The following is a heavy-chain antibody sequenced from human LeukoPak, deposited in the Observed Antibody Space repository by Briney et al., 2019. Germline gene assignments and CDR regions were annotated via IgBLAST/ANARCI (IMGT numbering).Heavy chain of an antibody. CDR2: ISSSSSYI. D-gene: IGHD6-13*01. CDR3: ARGGLYSRGFDY. CDR1: GLTSSDHP. J-gene: IGHJ4*02. V-gene: IGHV3-21*01. Sequence: GGSLTLSCEVSGLTSSDHPMNWVRQAPGKGLEWVSSISSSSSYIYYADSVKGRFTISRDNAKNSLYLQMNSLRAEDTAVYYCARGGLYSRGFDYWGQGTLVTVSS.